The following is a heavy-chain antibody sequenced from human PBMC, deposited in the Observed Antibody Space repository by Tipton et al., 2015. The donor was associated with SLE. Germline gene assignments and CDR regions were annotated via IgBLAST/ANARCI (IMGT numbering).Heavy chain of an antibody. V-gene: IGHV4-34*01. Sequence: TLSLTCAVYGASFSDYFWTWIRQPPGKGLEWIGQTSHRGRSIYNPSLKSRVTISVDTSKMQFSLRLDSVTAAGTAVYYCARGKVSYGGGDNWGQGTLVTVSS. CDR1: GASFSDYF. CDR3: ARGKVSYGGGDN. CDR2: TSHRGRS. D-gene: IGHD4-23*01. J-gene: IGHJ4*02.